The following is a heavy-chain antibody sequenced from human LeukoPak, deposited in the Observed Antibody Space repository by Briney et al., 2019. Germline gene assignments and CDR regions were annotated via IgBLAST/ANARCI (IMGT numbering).Heavy chain of an antibody. CDR1: GFTFSSYG. CDR3: AKDTTYYYDSSGYYYNDAFDI. Sequence: PGGSLRLSCAASGFTFSSYGMSWVRQAPGKGLEWVSAISGSGGSTYYADSVKGRFTISRDNSKNTLYLQMNSLRAEDTAVYYCAKDTTYYYDSSGYYYNDAFDIWGQGTMVTVSS. D-gene: IGHD3-22*01. CDR2: ISGSGGST. J-gene: IGHJ3*02. V-gene: IGHV3-23*01.